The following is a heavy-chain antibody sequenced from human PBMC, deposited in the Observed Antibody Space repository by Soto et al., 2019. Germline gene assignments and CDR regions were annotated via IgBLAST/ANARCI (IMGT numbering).Heavy chain of an antibody. V-gene: IGHV3-23*01. CDR2: ISGSGGST. CDR3: AKDHIAAAKRGKDWFDP. CDR1: GFTFSSYA. Sequence: GGSLRLSCAASGFTFSSYAMSWVRQAPGKGLEWVSAISGSGGSTYYADSVKGRFTISRDNSKNTLYLQMNSLRAEDTAVYYCAKDHIAAAKRGKDWFDPWGQGTLVTVSS. D-gene: IGHD6-13*01. J-gene: IGHJ5*02.